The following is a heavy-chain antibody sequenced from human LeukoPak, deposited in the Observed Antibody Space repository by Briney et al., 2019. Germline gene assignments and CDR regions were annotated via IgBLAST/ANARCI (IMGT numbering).Heavy chain of an antibody. V-gene: IGHV1-18*01. J-gene: IGHJ4*02. CDR2: ISAYNGNT. CDR1: GYTFTSYG. CDR3: ARDRARYYYGSGTYPFDY. Sequence: GASVKVSCKASGYTFTSYGISWVRQAPGQGLEWMGWISAYNGNTNYAQKLQGRVTMTTDTSTSTAYMELRSLRSDDTAVYYCARDRARYYYGSGTYPFDYWGQGTLVTVSS. D-gene: IGHD3-10*01.